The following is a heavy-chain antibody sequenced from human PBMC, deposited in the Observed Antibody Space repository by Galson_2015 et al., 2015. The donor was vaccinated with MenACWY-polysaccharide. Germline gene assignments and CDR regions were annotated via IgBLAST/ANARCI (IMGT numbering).Heavy chain of an antibody. D-gene: IGHD2-8*01. Sequence: SLRLSCAASGFIFSGYWMTWVRQAPGKGLEWVANIKKDGTEKYYTGSVKGRFTISRDNAKNSLDLQMDSLRAEDTATYYCARRALIHVWSQRPTVTVSS. V-gene: IGHV3-7*01. CDR3: ARRALIHV. CDR2: IKKDGTEK. J-gene: IGHJ6*02. CDR1: GFIFSGYW.